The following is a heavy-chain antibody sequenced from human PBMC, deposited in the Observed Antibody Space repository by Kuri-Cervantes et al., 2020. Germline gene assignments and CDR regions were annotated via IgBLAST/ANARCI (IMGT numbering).Heavy chain of an antibody. CDR3: ARDRGYSTLDY. V-gene: IGHV3-9*01. Sequence: GGSLRLSCAASGFTFDDYAMHWVRQAPGKGLEWVSGISWNSGSIGYADSVKGRFTISRDNAKISLYLQMNNLRAEDTAVYYCARDRGYSTLDYWGQGILVTVSS. CDR1: GFTFDDYA. CDR2: ISWNSGSI. J-gene: IGHJ4*02. D-gene: IGHD5-18*01.